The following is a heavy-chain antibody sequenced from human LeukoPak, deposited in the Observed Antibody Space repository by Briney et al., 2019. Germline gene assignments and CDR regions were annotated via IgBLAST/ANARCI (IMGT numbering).Heavy chain of an antibody. J-gene: IGHJ4*02. CDR2: ISGSGGST. CDR3: AKALPEYSSSWYRH. D-gene: IGHD6-13*01. CDR1: GFTFSSYD. V-gene: IGHV3-23*01. Sequence: GGSLRLSCAASGFTFSSYDMHWVRQATGKGLEWVSAISGSGGSTYYADSVKGRFTISRDNSKNTLYLQMNSLRAEDTAVYYCAKALPEYSSSWYRHWGQGTLVTVSS.